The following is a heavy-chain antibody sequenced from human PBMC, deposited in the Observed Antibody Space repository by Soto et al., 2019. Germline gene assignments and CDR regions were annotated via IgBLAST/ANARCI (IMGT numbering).Heavy chain of an antibody. Sequence: PSETLSLTCTVSGGSISSSSYYWGWIRQPPGKGLEWIGSIYYSGSTYYNPSLKSRVTISVDTSKNQFSLKLSSVTAADTAVYYCAREGSYGSFGYWGQGTLVTVSS. CDR2: IYYSGST. CDR3: AREGSYGSFGY. V-gene: IGHV4-39*07. D-gene: IGHD1-26*01. J-gene: IGHJ4*02. CDR1: GGSISSSSYY.